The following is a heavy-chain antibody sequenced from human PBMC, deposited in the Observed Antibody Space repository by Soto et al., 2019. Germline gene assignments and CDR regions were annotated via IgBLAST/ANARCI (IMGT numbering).Heavy chain of an antibody. CDR3: ARQITYDILAPPCLLDS. CDR1: GGSISSTDHF. V-gene: IGHV4-39*01. CDR2: IYYTGTT. J-gene: IGHJ4*02. Sequence: QLQLQESGPGRVKPSEPLSLTCTVSGGSISSTDHFWGWISQSPGQGLEWIRSIYYTGTTYYSPSFKNWVTIPVDTSSDQFSLNLRSVTTADKSVYFCARQITYDILAPPCLLDSCGQGSLVIVSS. D-gene: IGHD3-9*01.